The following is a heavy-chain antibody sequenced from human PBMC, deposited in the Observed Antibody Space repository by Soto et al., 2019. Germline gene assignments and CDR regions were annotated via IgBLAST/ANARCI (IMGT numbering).Heavy chain of an antibody. V-gene: IGHV4-39*01. CDR1: GGSISSSPYY. CDR3: ARTAHCTSTSCYSGWFDP. CDR2: IFYSGST. Sequence: SETLSLTCTVSGGSISSSPYYWGWVRQPPGKGLEYIASIFYSGSTYYNPSLKSRVTISVDMSKDQFSLKLSSVTAADTAVYYCARTAHCTSTSCYSGWFDPWGQGTLVTVSS. D-gene: IGHD2-2*01. J-gene: IGHJ5*02.